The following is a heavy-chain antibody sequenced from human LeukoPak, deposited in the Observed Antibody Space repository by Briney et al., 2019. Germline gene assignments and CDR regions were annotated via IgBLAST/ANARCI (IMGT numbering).Heavy chain of an antibody. V-gene: IGHV3-7*01. Sequence: PGGSLRLSCAASGFTFSSYWMGWVRQAPGKGLEWVANIKQDGSEKYYVDSVKGRFTISRDNAKNSLYLQMNSLRAEDTAVYYCARVYSSRNTLTDYWGQGTLVTVSS. CDR2: IKQDGSEK. CDR3: ARVYSSRNTLTDY. CDR1: GFTFSSYW. D-gene: IGHD6-13*01. J-gene: IGHJ4*02.